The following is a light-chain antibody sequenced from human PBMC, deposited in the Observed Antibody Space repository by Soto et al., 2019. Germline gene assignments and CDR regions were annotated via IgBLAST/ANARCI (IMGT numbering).Light chain of an antibody. Sequence: DIQMTQFPSTLSASVGDQVTITCRASQNIQSFLAWYQQKPGKAPKLLIYLASRLEGGVPSRFSGSGSGTXXXXXXNSLQPDDFAIYFCQQYNSHSYYSFGQGTKLEVK. CDR3: QQYNSHSYYS. CDR1: QNIQSF. CDR2: LAS. J-gene: IGKJ2*03. V-gene: IGKV1-5*03.